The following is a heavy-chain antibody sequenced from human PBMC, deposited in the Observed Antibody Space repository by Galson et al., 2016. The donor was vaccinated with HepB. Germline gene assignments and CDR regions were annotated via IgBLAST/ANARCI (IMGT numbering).Heavy chain of an antibody. V-gene: IGHV3-48*03. CDR3: ARDALGTWDLTT. CDR1: GFSFSNYE. J-gene: IGHJ1*01. CDR2: ISGGGETT. Sequence: SLRLSCAASGFSFSNYEMNWVRQAPGKGLEWVAYISGGGETTYYADSVRGRFTISRDNARDSVFLQMTNLRVEDTARYYCARDALGTWDLTTWGQGTLVSVSS. D-gene: IGHD1-26*01.